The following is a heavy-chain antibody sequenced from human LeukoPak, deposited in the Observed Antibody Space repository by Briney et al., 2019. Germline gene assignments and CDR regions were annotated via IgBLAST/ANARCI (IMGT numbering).Heavy chain of an antibody. J-gene: IGHJ6*03. CDR1: GGSFSGYY. D-gene: IGHD2-8*01. V-gene: IGHV4-34*01. CDR2: INHSGST. CDR3: ARGHCTNGLCYRYYYYYYMDV. Sequence: SETLSLTCAVYGGSFSGYYWSWIRQPPGKGLEWIGEINHSGSTNYNPSLKSRVTISVDTSKNQFSLKLSSVTAADTAVYYCARGHCTNGLCYRYYYYYYMDVWGKGTTVTVSS.